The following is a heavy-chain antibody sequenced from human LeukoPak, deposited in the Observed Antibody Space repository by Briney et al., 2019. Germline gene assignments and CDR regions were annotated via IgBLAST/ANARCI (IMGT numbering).Heavy chain of an antibody. Sequence: QTLSLTCAISGDSVSSNSAAWNWIRQSPSRGLKWLGRTYYRSKWYNDYAVFVKSRITINPDTSKNQFSLQLNSVTPEDTAVYYCARGPEWRPAIHDAFDIWGQGTMVTVSS. CDR3: ARGPEWRPAIHDAFDI. CDR1: GDSVSSNSAA. J-gene: IGHJ3*02. D-gene: IGHD3-3*01. V-gene: IGHV6-1*01. CDR2: TYYRSKWYN.